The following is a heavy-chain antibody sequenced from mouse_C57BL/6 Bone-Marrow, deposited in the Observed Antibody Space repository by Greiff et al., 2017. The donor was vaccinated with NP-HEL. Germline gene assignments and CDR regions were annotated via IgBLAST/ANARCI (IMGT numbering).Heavy chain of an antibody. Sequence: EVQVVESGPGLVKPSQSLSLTCSVTGYSITSGYYWNWIRQFPGNKLEWMGYISYDGSNNYNPSLKNRISITRDTSKNQFFLKLNSVTTEDTATYYCARGGIYYGNYGGSWFAYWGQGTLVTVSA. CDR3: ARGGIYYGNYGGSWFAY. V-gene: IGHV3-6*01. CDR2: ISYDGSN. CDR1: GYSITSGYY. J-gene: IGHJ3*01. D-gene: IGHD2-1*01.